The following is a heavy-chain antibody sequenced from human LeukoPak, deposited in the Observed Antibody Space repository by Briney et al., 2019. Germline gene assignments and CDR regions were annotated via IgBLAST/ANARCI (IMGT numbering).Heavy chain of an antibody. CDR2: ISISSSYI. CDR3: ARVANAYYDSYMDV. J-gene: IGHJ6*03. CDR1: GFTFSRYS. V-gene: IGHV3-21*01. Sequence: PGGSLRLSCAASGFTFSRYSMNWVRQAPGKGLEWVSSISISSSYIYYADSVKGRFTISRDNAKNSLYLQMNSLRAEDTAVYYCARVANAYYDSYMDVWGKGTTVTVSS.